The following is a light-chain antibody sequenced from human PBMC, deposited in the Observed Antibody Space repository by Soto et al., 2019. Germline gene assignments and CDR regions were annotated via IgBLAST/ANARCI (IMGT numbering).Light chain of an antibody. CDR2: EVN. V-gene: IGLV2-8*01. CDR3: SSYAGNNLLV. J-gene: IGLJ2*01. CDR1: SSDVGGYNY. Sequence: QSALTQPPSASGSPGQSVTNSCTGTSSDVGGYNYVSWYQQHPGKAPRLMIYEVNKRPSGVPYRFSGSKSGNTASLTVSGLQADDEAVYYCSSYAGNNLLVFGGGTKLTVL.